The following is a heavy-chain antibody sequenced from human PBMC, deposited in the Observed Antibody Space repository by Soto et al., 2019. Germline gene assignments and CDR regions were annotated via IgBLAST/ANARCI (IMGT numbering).Heavy chain of an antibody. CDR3: ARSKRYCTNGVCYNRYYYYYYMDV. D-gene: IGHD2-8*01. CDR2: IYYSGST. CDR1: GGSTSSGGYY. V-gene: IGHV4-31*03. Sequence: PSETLSLTCTVSGGSTSSGGYYWSWIRQHPGKGLEWIGYIYYSGSTYYNPSLKSRVTISVDTSKNQFSLKLSSVTAADTAVYYCARSKRYCTNGVCYNRYYYYYYMDVWGKGTTVTVS. J-gene: IGHJ6*03.